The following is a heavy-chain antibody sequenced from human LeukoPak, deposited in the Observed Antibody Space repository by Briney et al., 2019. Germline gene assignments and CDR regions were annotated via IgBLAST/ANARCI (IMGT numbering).Heavy chain of an antibody. CDR1: GLTFSNFW. D-gene: IGHD2-2*01. CDR2: IKQDGSEK. J-gene: IGHJ4*02. V-gene: IGHV3-7*01. CDR3: ARPPVGVYQLLLGNDY. Sequence: GGSLRLSCAASGLTFSNFWMSWVRQAPGKGLEWVANIKQDGSEKYYVDSVKGRFTISRDNAKNSLYLQMNSLRAEDTAVYYCARPPVGVYQLLLGNDYWGQGTLVTVSS.